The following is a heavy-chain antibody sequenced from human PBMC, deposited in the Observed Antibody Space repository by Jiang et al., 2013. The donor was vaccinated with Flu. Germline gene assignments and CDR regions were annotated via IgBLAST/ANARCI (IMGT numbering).Heavy chain of an antibody. CDR1: GGSISNTRNY. V-gene: IGHV4-39*01. CDR3: ARFPFYSAYDSGAYAFDI. J-gene: IGHJ3*02. Sequence: GPGLVKSSETLSLTCTVSGGSISNTRNYWGWIRLPPGEGLEWIGSIYSGGSTYSNPSLKTRVTMSVDTSKNQFSLNLSSVTAADTAVYYCARFPFYSAYDSGAYAFDIWGQGTMVTVSS. CDR2: IYSGGST. D-gene: IGHD5-12*01.